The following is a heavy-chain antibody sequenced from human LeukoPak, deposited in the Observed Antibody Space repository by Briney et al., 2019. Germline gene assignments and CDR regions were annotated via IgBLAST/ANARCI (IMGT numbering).Heavy chain of an antibody. V-gene: IGHV4-59*01. Sequence: SETLSLTCTVSGGSMSRYYWSWIRQPPGKGLEWIGYMYYSGSTKYNPSLKSRVTISVDTSKNQFSLKLSSVTAADTAVYYCARSSTGSYFDYWGQGTMGTVSS. CDR1: GGSMSRYY. D-gene: IGHD3-3*02. CDR3: ARSSTGSYFDY. J-gene: IGHJ4*02. CDR2: MYYSGST.